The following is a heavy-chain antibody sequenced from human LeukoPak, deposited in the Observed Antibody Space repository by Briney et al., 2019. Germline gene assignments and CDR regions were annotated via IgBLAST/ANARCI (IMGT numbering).Heavy chain of an antibody. CDR3: ARSQYTWAYRIDY. J-gene: IGHJ4*02. Sequence: SETLSLTCTVSGASVSSSSYYWGWIRQPPGKGLEWIGSIVYTGSTYYNPARKSRVTISVETSKNQVSLKLSSVTSSDASGYYCARSQYTWAYRIDYWGQGTLVPLHS. CDR1: GASVSSSSYY. V-gene: IGHV4-39*01. D-gene: IGHD2-2*02. CDR2: IVYTGST.